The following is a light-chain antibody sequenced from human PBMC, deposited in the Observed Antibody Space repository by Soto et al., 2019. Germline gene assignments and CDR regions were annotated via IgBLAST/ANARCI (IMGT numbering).Light chain of an antibody. CDR3: ASYTTSSTVI. CDR2: DVS. J-gene: IGLJ2*01. Sequence: QSALTQPASVSGSPGQSITISCTGTTSDIGRFNYVSWYQYHPGKAPKLMIYDVSNRPSGLSNRFSGSKSGNTASLIISGLQAEDEADYYCASYTTSSTVIFGGGTKVTVL. V-gene: IGLV2-14*03. CDR1: TSDIGRFNY.